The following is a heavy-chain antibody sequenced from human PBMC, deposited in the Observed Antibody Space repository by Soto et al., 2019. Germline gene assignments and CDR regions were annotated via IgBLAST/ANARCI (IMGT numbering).Heavy chain of an antibody. V-gene: IGHV4-30-2*01. CDR3: ASGYYYGSGSYPQLDY. J-gene: IGHJ4*02. D-gene: IGHD3-10*01. CDR2: IYHSGST. CDR1: GGSISSSSYY. Sequence: SETLCLTCTVSGGSISSSSYYWGWIRQPPGKGLEWIGYIYHSGSTYYNPSLKSRVTISVDRSKNQFSLKLSSVTAADTAVYYCASGYYYGSGSYPQLDYWGQETLVTVSS.